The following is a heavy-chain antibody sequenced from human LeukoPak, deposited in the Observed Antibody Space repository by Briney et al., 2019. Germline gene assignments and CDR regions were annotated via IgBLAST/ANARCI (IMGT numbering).Heavy chain of an antibody. Sequence: PGGSLRLSCAASGFTFSSYAMSWVRQAPGKGLEWVSAISGSGGSTYYADSVKGRFTISRDNSKNTLYLQMNSLRAEDTAVYYCAKTYSGYDLWGYGDYWGQGTLVTVSS. J-gene: IGHJ4*02. D-gene: IGHD5-12*01. CDR3: AKTYSGYDLWGYGDY. CDR2: ISGSGGST. CDR1: GFTFSSYA. V-gene: IGHV3-23*01.